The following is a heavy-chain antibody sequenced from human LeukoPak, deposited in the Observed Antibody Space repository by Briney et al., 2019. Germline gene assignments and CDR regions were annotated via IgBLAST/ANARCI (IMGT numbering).Heavy chain of an antibody. Sequence: PSETLSLTCTVSGGSISSYYWSWIRQPPGKGLEWIGYIYYSGSTNYNPSLKSRVTISVDTSKNQFSLKLSSVTAADTAVYYCARGFAAAGKAFDIWGQGTMVTVSS. D-gene: IGHD6-13*01. CDR1: GGSISSYY. CDR3: ARGFAAAGKAFDI. J-gene: IGHJ3*02. CDR2: IYYSGST. V-gene: IGHV4-59*01.